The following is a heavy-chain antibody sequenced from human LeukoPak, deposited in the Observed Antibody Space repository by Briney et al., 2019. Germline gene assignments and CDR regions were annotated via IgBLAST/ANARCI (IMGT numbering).Heavy chain of an antibody. J-gene: IGHJ4*02. Sequence: SQTLSLTCTVSGGSISSGGYYWSWIRQHPGKGLEWIGYIYYSGSTYYNPSLKSRVTISVDTSKNQFSLKLSSVTAADTAVYYCAKDNRVTTRSRQLGYFDYWGQGTLVTVSS. D-gene: IGHD4-17*01. CDR3: AKDNRVTTRSRQLGYFDY. CDR2: IYYSGST. CDR1: GGSISSGGYY. V-gene: IGHV4-31*03.